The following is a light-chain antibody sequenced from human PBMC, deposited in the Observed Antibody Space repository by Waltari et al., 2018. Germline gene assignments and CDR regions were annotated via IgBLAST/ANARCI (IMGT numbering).Light chain of an antibody. J-gene: IGKJ1*01. CDR3: QQFNDWPRT. CDR1: QSISIN. V-gene: IGKV3-15*01. CDR2: GAS. Sequence: EVVMTQSPATLSASPGERATLSCRASQSISINLVWYQQRPGQAPRLLIYGASTRATDIPTRFSGSGSGTEFTLTISSLQSEDAAVYYCQQFNDWPRTFGQGTKVEIK.